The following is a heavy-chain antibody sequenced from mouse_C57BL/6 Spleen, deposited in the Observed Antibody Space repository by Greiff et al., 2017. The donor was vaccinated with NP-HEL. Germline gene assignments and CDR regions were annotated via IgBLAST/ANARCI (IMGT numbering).Heavy chain of an antibody. Sequence: VQLQQSGPELVKPGASVKISCKASGYAFSSSWMNWVKQRPGKGLEWIGRIYPGDGDTNYIGKFKGKATLTADKSSSTAYMQLSSLTSEDSAVYFCEKLYSNSLYWYFDVWGTGTTVTVSS. J-gene: IGHJ1*03. CDR3: EKLYSNSLYWYFDV. V-gene: IGHV1-82*01. CDR1: GYAFSSSW. D-gene: IGHD2-5*01. CDR2: IYPGDGDT.